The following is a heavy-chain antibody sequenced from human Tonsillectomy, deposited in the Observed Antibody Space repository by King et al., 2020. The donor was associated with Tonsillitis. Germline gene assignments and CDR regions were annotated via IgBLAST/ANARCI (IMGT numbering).Heavy chain of an antibody. CDR2: IIPIFGTA. D-gene: IGHD1-26*01. Sequence: QLVQSGAEVKKPGSSVKVSCQASGGTFSSYAISWVRQAPGQGLEWMGGIIPIFGTANYAQKFQGRVTITADESTSTAYMELSSLRSEDTAVYYCARGLGATVLYYFDYWGQGTLVTVSS. V-gene: IGHV1-69*01. J-gene: IGHJ4*02. CDR3: ARGLGATVLYYFDY. CDR1: GGTFSSYA.